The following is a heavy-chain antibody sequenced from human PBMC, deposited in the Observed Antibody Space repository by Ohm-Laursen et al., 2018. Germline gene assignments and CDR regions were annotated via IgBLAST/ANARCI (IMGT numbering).Heavy chain of an antibody. CDR1: GFTFSSYG. D-gene: IGHD6-19*01. CDR3: AKDGQWLVYFNY. V-gene: IGHV3-30*18. J-gene: IGHJ4*02. Sequence: SLRLSCAASGFTFSSYGMHWVRQAPGKGLEWVAVISYDGSNKYYADSVKGRFTISRDNSKNTLYLQMNSLRAEDTAVYYCAKDGQWLVYFNYWGQGTLVTVSS. CDR2: ISYDGSNK.